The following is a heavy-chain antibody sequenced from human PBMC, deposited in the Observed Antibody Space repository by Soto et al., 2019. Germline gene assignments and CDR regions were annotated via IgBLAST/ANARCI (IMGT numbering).Heavy chain of an antibody. CDR1: GFTFSSYG. D-gene: IGHD3-10*01. J-gene: IGHJ6*02. CDR3: AKDQTMALGNYYYGMDV. CDR2: ISYDGSNK. Sequence: QVQLVESGGGVVQPGRSLRLSCAASGFTFSSYGMHWVRQAPGKGLEWVAVISYDGSNKYYADSVKGRFTISRDNSKNTLYLQMNSLRAEDTAVYYCAKDQTMALGNYYYGMDVWGQGTTVTVSS. V-gene: IGHV3-30*18.